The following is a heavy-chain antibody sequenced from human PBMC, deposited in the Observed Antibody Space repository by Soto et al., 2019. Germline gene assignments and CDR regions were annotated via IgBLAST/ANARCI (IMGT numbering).Heavy chain of an antibody. D-gene: IGHD3-3*01. CDR1: GGSISSYY. CDR3: ARLDDFWSGYEI. CDR2: IYYSGST. J-gene: IGHJ4*02. V-gene: IGHV4-59*08. Sequence: SETLSLTCTVSGGSISSYYWSWIRQPPGKGLEWIGYIYYSGSTNYNPSLKSRVTISVDTSKNQFSLKLSSVTAADTAVYYCARLDDFWSGYEIWGQGTLVTVSS.